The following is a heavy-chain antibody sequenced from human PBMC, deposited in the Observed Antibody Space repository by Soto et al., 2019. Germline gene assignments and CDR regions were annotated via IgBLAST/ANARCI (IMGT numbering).Heavy chain of an antibody. CDR3: ATYTRTYKWTGI. J-gene: IGHJ4*02. D-gene: IGHD1-20*01. CDR1: GGALTSYP. V-gene: IGHV1-69*06. CDR2: IDPIVDTS. Sequence: QVRLEQSGAEVKKPGSSVRVSCQASGGALTSYPIHWVRQAPGQGLEWMGVIDPIVDTSNLAENFKTILTLTAETSTKTVYIALTSLRSDDTTIYFCATYTRTYKWTGIWGRGTQLTVSS.